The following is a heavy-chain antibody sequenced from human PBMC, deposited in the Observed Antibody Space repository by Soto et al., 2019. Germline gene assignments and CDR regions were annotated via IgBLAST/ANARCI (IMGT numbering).Heavy chain of an antibody. CDR3: ARAGGYSGYDYYYGMDV. J-gene: IGHJ6*02. V-gene: IGHV1-69*01. D-gene: IGHD5-12*01. CDR2: IIPIFGTA. Sequence: QVQLVQSGAEVKKPGSSVKVSCKASGGTFSSYAISWVRQAPGQGLEWMGGIIPIFGTANYAQKFQGRVTITADESPSTAYMELSSLRSEDTAVYYCARAGGYSGYDYYYGMDVWGQGTTVTVSS. CDR1: GGTFSSYA.